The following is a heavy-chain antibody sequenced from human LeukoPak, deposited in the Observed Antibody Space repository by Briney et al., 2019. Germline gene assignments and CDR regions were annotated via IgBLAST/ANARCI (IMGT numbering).Heavy chain of an antibody. CDR3: ARDNADILVAGTVYYFDY. J-gene: IGHJ4*02. CDR1: GGSISSYY. D-gene: IGHD6-19*01. CDR2: IYYSGST. V-gene: IGHV4-59*12. Sequence: SETLSLTCTVSGGSISSYYWSWIWQPPGKGLEWIGYIYYSGSTNYNPSLKSRVTISVDTSKNQFSLKLSSVTAADTAVYYCARDNADILVAGTVYYFDYWGQGTLVTVSS.